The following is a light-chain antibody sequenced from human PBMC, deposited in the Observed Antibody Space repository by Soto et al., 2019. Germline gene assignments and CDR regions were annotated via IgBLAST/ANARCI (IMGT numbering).Light chain of an antibody. J-gene: IGKJ3*01. CDR2: AAS. CDR3: QKYNGVPLS. Sequence: DIQVTQFPSSLSASVGDRITITCRASQAIGNYLAWYQQKPGKVPKLLIHAASTLQPGVPSRFSGSRSGTDFTLTVSSLQPEDVATYYCQKYNGVPLSFGPGTKVEIK. CDR1: QAIGNY. V-gene: IGKV1-27*01.